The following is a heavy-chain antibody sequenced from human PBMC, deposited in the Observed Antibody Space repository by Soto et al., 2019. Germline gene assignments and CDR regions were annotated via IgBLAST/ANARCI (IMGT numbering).Heavy chain of an antibody. V-gene: IGHV3-53*01. Sequence: GGSLRLSCAASGFTVSSNYMSWVRQAPGKGLEWVSVIYSGGSTYYADSVKGRFTISRDNSKNTLYLQMNSLRAEDTAVYYCAKDTRKRITMIVVVPGAGYFDYWGQGTLVTVSS. CDR1: GFTVSSNY. CDR2: IYSGGST. D-gene: IGHD3-22*01. CDR3: AKDTRKRITMIVVVPGAGYFDY. J-gene: IGHJ4*02.